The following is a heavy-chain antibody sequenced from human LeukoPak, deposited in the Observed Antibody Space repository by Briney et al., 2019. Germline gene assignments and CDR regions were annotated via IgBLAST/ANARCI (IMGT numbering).Heavy chain of an antibody. Sequence: PSETLSLTCTVSGGSINNYYWTWIRQPPGKGLECIGYVHYRGSTNYNPSLKSRVTISADTSKIQFSLKLSSVTAADTAVYYCARSYSSYSDAFDIWGQGTMVTVSS. CDR2: VHYRGST. V-gene: IGHV4-59*08. CDR1: GGSINNYY. D-gene: IGHD3-10*01. CDR3: ARSYSSYSDAFDI. J-gene: IGHJ3*02.